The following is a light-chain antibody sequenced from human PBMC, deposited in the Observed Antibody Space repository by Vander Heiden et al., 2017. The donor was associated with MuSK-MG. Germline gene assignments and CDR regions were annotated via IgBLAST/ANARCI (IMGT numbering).Light chain of an antibody. Sequence: DIVMTSSPLSLPVTPGEPASISCRSSQSLLHSNGYNYLDWYLQKPGQSPQLLIYLGSNRASGVPDRFSGSGSGTDFTLKISRVEAEDVGVYYCMQALQTAITFGGGTKVEIK. CDR2: LGS. V-gene: IGKV2-28*01. CDR1: QSLLHSNGYNY. CDR3: MQALQTAIT. J-gene: IGKJ4*01.